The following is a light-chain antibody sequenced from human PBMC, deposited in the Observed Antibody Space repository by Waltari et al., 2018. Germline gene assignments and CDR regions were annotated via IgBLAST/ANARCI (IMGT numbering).Light chain of an antibody. Sequence: QSALTQPASVSGSPRQSITISCTGTSSDVGSYNLVSWYQQHPAKAPKLMIYEVTKRPSGVSNRFSGYKSGNTASLTIAGLQAEDEADYYCCSYAGSSTVVFGGGTKLTVL. CDR3: CSYAGSSTVV. CDR2: EVT. J-gene: IGLJ2*01. V-gene: IGLV2-23*02. CDR1: SSDVGSYNL.